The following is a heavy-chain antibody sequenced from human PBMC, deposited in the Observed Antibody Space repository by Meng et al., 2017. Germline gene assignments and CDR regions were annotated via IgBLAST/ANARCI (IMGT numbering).Heavy chain of an antibody. Sequence: QWQLQESGPGLVTPSQTLSLTCTVSGGSISSGGYYWSWIRQHPGKGLEWIGYIYYSGSTYYNPSLKSRVTISVDTSKNQFSLKLSSVTAADTAVYYCARDQGWLPFRDAFDIWGQGTMVTVSS. CDR1: GGSISSGGYY. J-gene: IGHJ3*02. CDR3: ARDQGWLPFRDAFDI. V-gene: IGHV4-31*03. D-gene: IGHD5-24*01. CDR2: IYYSGST.